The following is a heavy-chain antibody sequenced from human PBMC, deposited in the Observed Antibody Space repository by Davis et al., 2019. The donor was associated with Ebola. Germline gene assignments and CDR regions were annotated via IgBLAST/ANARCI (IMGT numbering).Heavy chain of an antibody. V-gene: IGHV3-48*02. D-gene: IGHD2-15*01. CDR2: ISSSSSTI. CDR1: GFTFSSYS. J-gene: IGHJ6*03. CDR3: ARSHCSGGSCYPNYYYYYYMDV. Sequence: GESLKISCAASGFTFSSYSMNWVRQAPGKGLEWVSYISSSSSTIYYADSVKGRFTISRDNAKNSLYLQMNSLRDEDTAVYYCARSHCSGGSCYPNYYYYYYMDVWGKGTTVTVSS.